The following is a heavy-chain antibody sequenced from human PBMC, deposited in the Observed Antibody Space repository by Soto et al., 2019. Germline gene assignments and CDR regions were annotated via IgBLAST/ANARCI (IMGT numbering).Heavy chain of an antibody. V-gene: IGHV3-7*01. CDR1: GFTLSSYW. CDR3: MTSVTTHDY. J-gene: IGHJ4*02. D-gene: IGHD4-17*01. CDR2: IKQDGSQK. Sequence: EVQLVESGGGLVQPGGSLRLSCAASGFTLSSYWMNWVRLAPGKGLEWVANIKQDGSQKNYVDSVKGRFTISRDNAKNSVYLQMSSLRAEDTAVYYCMTSVTTHDYWGQGTLVTVSS.